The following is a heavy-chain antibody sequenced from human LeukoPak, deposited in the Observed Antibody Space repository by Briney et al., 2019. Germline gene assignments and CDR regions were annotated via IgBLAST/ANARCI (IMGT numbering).Heavy chain of an antibody. CDR2: ISYDGSNK. D-gene: IGHD6-13*01. CDR3: ARSIAAAGSPFDY. J-gene: IGHJ4*02. CDR1: GFTFSSYA. V-gene: IGHV3-30-3*01. Sequence: GGSLRLSCAASGFTFSSYAMHWVRQAPGKGLEWVAVISYDGSNKYYADSVKGRFTISRDNSKNTLYLQMNSLGAEDTAVYYCARSIAAAGSPFDYWGQGTLVTVSS.